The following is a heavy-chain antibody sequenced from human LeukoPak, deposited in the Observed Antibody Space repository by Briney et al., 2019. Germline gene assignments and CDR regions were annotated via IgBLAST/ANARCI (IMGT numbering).Heavy chain of an antibody. CDR2: INHSGTT. Sequence: SETLSLTCAVYGGSFSGYYWSWIRQPPGKGLEWIGEINHSGTTKYNPSLKSRVTISADTSKNQFSLKLSSVTAADTAVYYCARGYYDFWSGPPLRARLNAFDIWGQGTMVTVSS. CDR3: ARGYYDFWSGPPLRARLNAFDI. D-gene: IGHD3-3*01. V-gene: IGHV4-34*01. J-gene: IGHJ3*02. CDR1: GGSFSGYY.